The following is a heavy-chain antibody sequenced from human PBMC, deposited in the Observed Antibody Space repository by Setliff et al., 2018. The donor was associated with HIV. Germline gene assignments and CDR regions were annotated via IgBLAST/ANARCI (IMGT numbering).Heavy chain of an antibody. CDR2: ISAYNGYT. D-gene: IGHD1-26*01. J-gene: IGHJ3*02. CDR3: ARASGGNSVENGFDI. CDR1: GYTFSNYA. V-gene: IGHV1-18*01. Sequence: ASVKVSCKASGYTFSNYAITWVRQAPGQGLEWMGWISAYNGYTNYAQKFHGRVTMTTDTSTRTAYMEMRGLTYDDTAVYYCARASGGNSVENGFDIWGQGTMVTVSS.